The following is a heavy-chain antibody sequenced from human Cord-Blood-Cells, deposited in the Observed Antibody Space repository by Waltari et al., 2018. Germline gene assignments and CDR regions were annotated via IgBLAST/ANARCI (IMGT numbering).Heavy chain of an antibody. V-gene: IGHV3-7*01. CDR2: IKQDGSEK. D-gene: IGHD6-6*01. CDR3: ARGRSSFFDY. J-gene: IGHJ4*02. Sequence: EVQLVESGGGLVQPGGSLRLSCAASGFTFSSHWMRWVRQAPGKGLEWVANIKQDGSEKYYVDSVKGRFTISRDNAKNSLYLQMNSLRAEDTAVYYCARGRSSFFDYWGQGTLVTVSS. CDR1: GFTFSSHW.